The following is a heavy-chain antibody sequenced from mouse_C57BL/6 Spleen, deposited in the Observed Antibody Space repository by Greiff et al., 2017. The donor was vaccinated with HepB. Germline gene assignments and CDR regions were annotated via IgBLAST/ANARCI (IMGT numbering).Heavy chain of an antibody. J-gene: IGHJ4*01. Sequence: EVQLQESGGGLVKPGGSLKLSCAASGFTFSDYGMHWVRQAPEKGLEWVAYISSGSSTIYYADTVKGRFTISRDNAKNTLFLQMTSLRSEDTAMYYCARKAFYYMDYWGQGTSVTVSS. V-gene: IGHV5-17*01. CDR3: ARKAFYYMDY. CDR1: GFTFSDYG. CDR2: ISSGSSTI. D-gene: IGHD2-1*01.